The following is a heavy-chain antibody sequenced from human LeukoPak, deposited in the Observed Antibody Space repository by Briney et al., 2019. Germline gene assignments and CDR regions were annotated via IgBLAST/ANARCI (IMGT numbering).Heavy chain of an antibody. D-gene: IGHD3-9*01. Sequence: ASVNVSCKASGGTFSSYAISWVRQAPGQGLEWMGGIIPIFGTANYAQKFQGRVTITADESTSTAYMELSSLRSEDTAVYYCARDQVVLRYSCMDVWGQGTTVTVSS. V-gene: IGHV1-69*13. J-gene: IGHJ6*02. CDR1: GGTFSSYA. CDR3: ARDQVVLRYSCMDV. CDR2: IIPIFGTA.